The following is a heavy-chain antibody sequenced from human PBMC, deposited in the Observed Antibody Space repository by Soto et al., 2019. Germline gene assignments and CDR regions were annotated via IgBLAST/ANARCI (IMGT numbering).Heavy chain of an antibody. CDR2: INHSGST. CDR3: ARVSSPRNYGEEAEYFQH. D-gene: IGHD4-17*01. J-gene: IGHJ1*01. V-gene: IGHV4-34*01. Sequence: SETLSLTCAVYGGSFSGYYWIWIRQPPGKGLEWIGEINHSGSTNYNPSLKSRVTISVDTSKNQFSLKLSSVTAADTAVYYCARVSSPRNYGEEAEYFQHWGQGTLVTVSS. CDR1: GGSFSGYY.